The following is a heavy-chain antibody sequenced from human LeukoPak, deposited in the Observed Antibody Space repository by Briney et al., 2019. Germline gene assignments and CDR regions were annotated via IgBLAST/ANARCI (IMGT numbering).Heavy chain of an antibody. J-gene: IGHJ4*02. D-gene: IGHD3-10*01. CDR3: ARAVRVWYYFDY. Sequence: GASVKVSCKASGYTFTSYDINWVRQATRQGLEWMGWMNPNSGNTGYAQKFQGRVTMTRNTSISTAYMELSSLRSEDTAVYYCARAVRVWYYFDYWGQGTLVTVSS. CDR2: MNPNSGNT. CDR1: GYTFTSYD. V-gene: IGHV1-8*01.